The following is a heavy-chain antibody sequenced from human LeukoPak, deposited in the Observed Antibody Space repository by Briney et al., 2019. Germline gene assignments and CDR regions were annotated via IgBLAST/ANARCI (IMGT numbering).Heavy chain of an antibody. CDR3: ARQLSSAGTAGFDF. J-gene: IGHJ4*02. Sequence: SETLSLTCTVSGGSINSYYWSWIRQPAGKGLEWIGRIYSTGSTNYNPSLKSRVTMSVDTSKNQLSLRLRSVTAADTAVYYCARQLSSAGTAGFDFWGQGALVTVSS. CDR1: GGSINSYY. D-gene: IGHD6-13*01. V-gene: IGHV4-4*07. CDR2: IYSTGST.